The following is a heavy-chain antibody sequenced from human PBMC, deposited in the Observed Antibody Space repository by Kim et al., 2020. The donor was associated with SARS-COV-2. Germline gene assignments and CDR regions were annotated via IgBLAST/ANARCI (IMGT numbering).Heavy chain of an antibody. CDR3: ARGPPGIGYYYYYGMDV. J-gene: IGHJ6*02. CDR2: IIPIFGTA. Sequence: SVKVSCKASGGTFSSYAISWVRQAPGQGLEWMGGIIPIFGTANYAQKFQGRVTITADESTSTAYMELSSLRSEDTAVYYCARGPPGIGYYYYYGMDVWGQGTTVTVSS. D-gene: IGHD6-13*01. CDR1: GGTFSSYA. V-gene: IGHV1-69*13.